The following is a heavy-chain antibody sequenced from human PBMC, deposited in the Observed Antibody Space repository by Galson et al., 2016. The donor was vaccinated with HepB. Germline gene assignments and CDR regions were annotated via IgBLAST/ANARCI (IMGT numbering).Heavy chain of an antibody. D-gene: IGHD2-2*01. V-gene: IGHV5-51*01. CDR2: IYPGDSDT. CDR1: GYTFSNYW. J-gene: IGHJ5*02. CDR3: ARFCTSATCNDNFWFDP. Sequence: QSGAEVKKPGESLRISCRGYGYTFSNYWIAWVRQRPGKGLEWMGIIYPGDSDTTYSPSFQGQVTISADKSISTAYLQWRSLKASATAMYFCARFCTSATCNDNFWFDPWGQGTLVTVSS.